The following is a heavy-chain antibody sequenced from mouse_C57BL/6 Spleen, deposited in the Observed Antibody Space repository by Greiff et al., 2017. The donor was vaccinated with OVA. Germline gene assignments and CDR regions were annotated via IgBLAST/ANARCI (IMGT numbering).Heavy chain of an antibody. CDR1: GFSFNTYA. V-gene: IGHV10-1*01. CDR2: IRSKSNNYAT. Sequence: EVKLLESGGGLVQPKGSLKLSCAASGFSFNTYAMNWVRQAPGKGLEWVARIRSKSNNYATYYADSVKDRFTISRDDSESMLYLQMNNLKTEDTAMYYCVRQGTTALGYFDVWGTGTTVTVSS. J-gene: IGHJ1*03. CDR3: VRQGTTALGYFDV. D-gene: IGHD1-2*01.